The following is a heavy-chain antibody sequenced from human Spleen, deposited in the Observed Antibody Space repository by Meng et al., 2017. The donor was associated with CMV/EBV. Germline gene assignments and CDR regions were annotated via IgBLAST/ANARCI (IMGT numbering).Heavy chain of an antibody. Sequence: GESLKISCATSGFSFSSYEMNWVRQTPGKGLEWVSYISNSGYTIYYEDSVKGRFTISRDNAKNSLYLQMNSLRAEDTAVYYCAREYGSGEADYWGQGTLVTVSS. V-gene: IGHV3-48*03. CDR3: AREYGSGEADY. CDR1: GFSFSSYE. J-gene: IGHJ4*02. D-gene: IGHD3-10*01. CDR2: ISNSGYTI.